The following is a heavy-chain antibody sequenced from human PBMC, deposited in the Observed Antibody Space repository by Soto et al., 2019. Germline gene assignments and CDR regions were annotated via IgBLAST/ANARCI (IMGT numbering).Heavy chain of an antibody. D-gene: IGHD3-10*01. J-gene: IGHJ6*02. Sequence: GGSLRLSCAASGFTFSSYAMSWVRQAPGKGLEWVSAISGSGGSTYYADSVKGRFTISRDNSKNTLYLQMNSLRAEDTAVYYCAKDLGPMVREPLYYYYGMDVWGQGTTVTVSS. CDR2: ISGSGGST. CDR1: GFTFSSYA. V-gene: IGHV3-23*01. CDR3: AKDLGPMVREPLYYYYGMDV.